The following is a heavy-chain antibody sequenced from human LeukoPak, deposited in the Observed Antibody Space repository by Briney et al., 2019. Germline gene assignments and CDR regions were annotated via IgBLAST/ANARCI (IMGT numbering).Heavy chain of an antibody. J-gene: IGHJ2*01. CDR1: GGSISSGGYY. V-gene: IGHV4-31*03. Sequence: KSSETLSLTCTVSGGSISSGGYYWSWIRQLPAKGLEWIGYIYHGGSPYYKPSLKSRFTISVDTSKNQSSLTLNSVSAADAAVYYCARVKRTGHDGNWFFDLWGRGTLVAVSS. CDR3: ARVKRTGHDGNWFFDL. CDR2: IYHGGSP. D-gene: IGHD1-1*01.